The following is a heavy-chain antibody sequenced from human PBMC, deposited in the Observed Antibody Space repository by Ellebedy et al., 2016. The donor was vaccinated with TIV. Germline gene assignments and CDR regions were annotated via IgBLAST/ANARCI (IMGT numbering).Heavy chain of an antibody. CDR2: IGAGVYGSGT. D-gene: IGHD3-10*01. Sequence: AASEKVSCKASGYTFATFGTSWVRQAPGQGLEWVGYIGAGVYGSGTNYARKLQGRVTFRTDTSTNTAYMELRGLRSEDTAVYYCARGTRTKRYYYFDLWGRGTLITVSS. J-gene: IGHJ2*01. CDR1: GYTFATFG. V-gene: IGHV1-18*04. CDR3: ARGTRTKRYYYFDL.